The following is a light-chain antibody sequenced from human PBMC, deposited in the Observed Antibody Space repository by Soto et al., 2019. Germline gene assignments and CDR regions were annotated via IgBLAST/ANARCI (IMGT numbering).Light chain of an antibody. CDR1: SGDVGGYNY. CDR2: DVS. Sequence: QSALTQPASVSGSPGQSITISCTGTSGDVGGYNYVSWYQQHPGKAPQLMIYDVSNRPSGVSSRFSGSKSGNTASLTISGLQAEDEADYYCSSYTSSSTLYVFGTGTKLTVL. CDR3: SSYTSSSTLYV. J-gene: IGLJ1*01. V-gene: IGLV2-14*03.